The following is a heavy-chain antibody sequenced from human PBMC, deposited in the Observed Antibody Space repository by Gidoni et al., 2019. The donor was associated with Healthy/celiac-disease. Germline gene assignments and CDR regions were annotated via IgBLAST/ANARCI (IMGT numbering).Heavy chain of an antibody. D-gene: IGHD3-22*01. CDR2: INAGNGNT. CDR3: ARDLYYYDSSGHFDY. V-gene: IGHV1-3*01. J-gene: IGHJ4*02. Sequence: QVQLVQSGAEVKKPGASVKVSCKASGYTFTSYAMHWVRQAPGQRLEWMGWINAGNGNTKYSQKFQGRVTITRDTSASTAYMELSSLRSEDTAVYYCARDLYYYDSSGHFDYWGQGTLVTVSS. CDR1: GYTFTSYA.